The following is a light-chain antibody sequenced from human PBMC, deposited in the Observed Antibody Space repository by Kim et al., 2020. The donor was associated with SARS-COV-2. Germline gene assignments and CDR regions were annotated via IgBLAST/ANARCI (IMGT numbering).Light chain of an antibody. CDR3: QQYNSYSPYS. CDR2: KTS. Sequence: ASVGDRVTITCRASKSISSWLAWYQQKPGKAPKLLIYKTSSLESGVPSRFSGSGSGTEFTLTISSLQPDDFATYYCQQYNSYSPYSFGQGTKLEI. V-gene: IGKV1-5*03. CDR1: KSISSW. J-gene: IGKJ2*03.